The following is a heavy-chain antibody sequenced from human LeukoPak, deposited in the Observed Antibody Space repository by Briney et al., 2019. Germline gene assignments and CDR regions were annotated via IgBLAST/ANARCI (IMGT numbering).Heavy chain of an antibody. D-gene: IGHD6-13*01. CDR1: GFTFDDYA. CDR2: ISWNSGSI. V-gene: IGHV3-9*01. Sequence: GGSLRLSCAASGFTFDDYAMHWVRQAPGKGLEWVSGISWNSGSIGYADSVKGRFTISRDNAKNSLYLQMNSLRAEDTALYYCAKGITRKQQLAYPFDYWGQGTLVTVSS. CDR3: AKGITRKQQLAYPFDY. J-gene: IGHJ4*02.